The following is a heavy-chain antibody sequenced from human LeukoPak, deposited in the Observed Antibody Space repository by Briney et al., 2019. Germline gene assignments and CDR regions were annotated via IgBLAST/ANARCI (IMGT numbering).Heavy chain of an antibody. D-gene: IGHD3-10*01. Sequence: ASVTVSCTASGYTFTSYGISWVRQAPGQGLEWMGWISAYNGNTNYAQKLQGRVTMTTDTSTSTAYMELRSLRSDDTAVYYCARGEDYYGSGSYYMLDYWGQGTLVTVSS. CDR3: ARGEDYYGSGSYYMLDY. CDR1: GYTFTSYG. V-gene: IGHV1-18*01. J-gene: IGHJ4*02. CDR2: ISAYNGNT.